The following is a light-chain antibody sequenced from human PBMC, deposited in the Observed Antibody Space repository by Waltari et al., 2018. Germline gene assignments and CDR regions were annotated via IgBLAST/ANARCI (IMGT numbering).Light chain of an antibody. CDR3: QQYERSPAT. CDR2: ATS. Sequence: EIVLTQSPGTLSLSPGERGTLSCRASQSISASFLAWYQQKRGQAPSLLIYATSTRATGISDRFSGSGSGTDFTLTISRLEPEDVAVYYCQQYERSPATFGPGTKVEIK. J-gene: IGKJ1*01. CDR1: QSISASF. V-gene: IGKV3-20*01.